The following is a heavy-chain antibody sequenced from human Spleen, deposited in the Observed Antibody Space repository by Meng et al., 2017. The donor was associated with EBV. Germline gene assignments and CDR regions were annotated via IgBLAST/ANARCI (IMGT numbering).Heavy chain of an antibody. CDR1: GRSPSSAAYC. D-gene: IGHD5-12*01. CDR3: ARVAIYSGYDFDS. Sequence: LQESAPGLFNSCQHLSLSCAVSGRSPSSAAYCWNWIRQPPRRGLEWIGHIFYSGTTSYNPSLESRLTISVDTSKNQFSLNLTSVTAADTAVYYCARVAIYSGYDFDSWGQGTLVTVSS. CDR2: IFYSGTT. J-gene: IGHJ4*02. V-gene: IGHV4-30-4*08.